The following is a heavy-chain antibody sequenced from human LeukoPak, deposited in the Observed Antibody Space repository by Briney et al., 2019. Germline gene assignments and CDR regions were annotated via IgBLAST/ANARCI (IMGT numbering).Heavy chain of an antibody. V-gene: IGHV4-34*01. D-gene: IGHD6-19*01. Sequence: SETLSLTCAVYGGSFSGYYWSWIRQPPGKGLEWIGEINHSGSTNYNPSLKSRVTISVDTSKNQFSLKLSSVTAADTAVYYCARESSGRTYISGHYYYMDVWGKGTTVTVSS. CDR1: GGSFSGYY. CDR2: INHSGST. CDR3: ARESSGRTYISGHYYYMDV. J-gene: IGHJ6*03.